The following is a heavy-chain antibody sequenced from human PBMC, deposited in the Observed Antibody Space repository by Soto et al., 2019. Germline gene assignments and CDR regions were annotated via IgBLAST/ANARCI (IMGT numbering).Heavy chain of an antibody. D-gene: IGHD3-16*01. J-gene: IGHJ4*02. CDR1: GFTFSNAW. V-gene: IGHV3-15*07. Sequence: GGSLRLSCAASGFTFSNAWMNWVRQAPGKGLEWVGRIKSKTDGGTTDYAAPVKGRFTISRDDSKNTLYLQMNSLKTEDTAVFYCTAAPILCLRLGVLRRPRRSFHYGGQGTLAAVSA. CDR2: IKSKTDGGTT. CDR3: TAAPILCLRLGVLRRPRRSFHY.